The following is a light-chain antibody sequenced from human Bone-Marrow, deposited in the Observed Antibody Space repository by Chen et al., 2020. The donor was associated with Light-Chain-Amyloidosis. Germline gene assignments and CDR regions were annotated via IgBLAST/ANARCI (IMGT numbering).Light chain of an antibody. CDR1: SSDVGGDNH. J-gene: IGLJ1*01. V-gene: IGLV2-14*01. Sequence: QSALTQPASVSGSPGQSITISCTGTSSDVGGDNHVSWYQQHPDKAPKLMIYEVTNRPSWVPARFSGSQSDNTASLTISGLQTEDEADYFCSSYTITNSLVFGSGTMVTVL. CDR3: SSYTITNSLV. CDR2: EVT.